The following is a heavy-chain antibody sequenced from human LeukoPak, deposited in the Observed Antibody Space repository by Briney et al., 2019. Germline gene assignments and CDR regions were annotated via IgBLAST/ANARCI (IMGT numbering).Heavy chain of an antibody. CDR2: IKQDGSEK. V-gene: IGHV3-7*05. CDR3: ARDWTKRFYDIRLDY. J-gene: IGHJ4*02. Sequence: GGSLRLSCSASVFTFSSYWVSWVRQARGEGVEWVANIKQDGSEKYYVDAVKGRFTISRDNAKNSLYLQMNSLRAEDTAVYYCARDWTKRFYDIRLDYWGQGTLVTVSS. D-gene: IGHD3-9*01. CDR1: VFTFSSYW.